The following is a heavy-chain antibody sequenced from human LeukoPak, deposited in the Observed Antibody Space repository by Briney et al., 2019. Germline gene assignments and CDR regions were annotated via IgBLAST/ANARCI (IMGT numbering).Heavy chain of an antibody. CDR3: ARGGNFYGLDV. CDR1: GFTFSNFG. CDR2: ISNSGNT. J-gene: IGHJ6*02. D-gene: IGHD3-16*01. Sequence: PGGSLRLSCAASGFTFSNFGMNWVRQAPGKGLEWVSYISNSGNTYYAASVKGRFTISRDNAKNSLYLHMSSLRDEDTAVYYCARGGNFYGLDVWGRGTTVTVSS. V-gene: IGHV3-48*02.